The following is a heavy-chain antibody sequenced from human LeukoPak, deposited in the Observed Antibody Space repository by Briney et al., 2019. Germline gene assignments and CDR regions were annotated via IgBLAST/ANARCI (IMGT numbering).Heavy chain of an antibody. D-gene: IGHD5-24*01. CDR2: NSAYNGNT. V-gene: IGHV1-18*01. CDR3: ARGVIFPGRDGYNYPDY. J-gene: IGHJ4*02. CDR1: GYTFTSYG. Sequence: ASVKVSCKASGYTFTSYGISWVRQAPGQGLEWMGWNSAYNGNTNYAQKLQGRVTMTTDTSTSTAYMELRSLRSDDTAVYYCARGVIFPGRDGYNYPDYWGQGTLVTVSS.